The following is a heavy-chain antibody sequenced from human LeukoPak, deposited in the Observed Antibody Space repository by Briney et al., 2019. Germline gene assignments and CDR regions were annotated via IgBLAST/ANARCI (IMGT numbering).Heavy chain of an antibody. CDR3: AKEDIPMAQWAPYYYYGMDA. CDR1: GFTFGSYG. Sequence: GGSLRLSCAASGFTFGSYGMHWVRQAPGKGLEWVAVISYDGSKNYYSDSVKGRFTVSRDNSKNTLYLQMNNLRPEDTAVYYCAKEDIPMAQWAPYYYYGMDAWGQGTTVTVSS. CDR2: ISYDGSKN. D-gene: IGHD3-10*01. V-gene: IGHV3-30*18. J-gene: IGHJ6*02.